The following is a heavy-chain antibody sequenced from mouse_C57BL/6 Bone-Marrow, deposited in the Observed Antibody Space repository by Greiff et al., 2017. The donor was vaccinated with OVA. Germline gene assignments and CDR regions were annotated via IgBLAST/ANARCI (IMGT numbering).Heavy chain of an antibody. D-gene: IGHD2-2*01. Sequence: VQLQQSGPELVKPGASVKIPCKASGYTFTDYNMDWVKQSHGKSLEWIGDINPNNGGTIYNQKFKGKATLTVDKSSSTAYMELRSLTSEDTAVYYCARRVGGYGWCAYWGQGTLVTVSA. CDR1: GYTFTDYN. CDR2: INPNNGGT. V-gene: IGHV1-18*01. CDR3: ARRVGGYGWCAY. J-gene: IGHJ3*01.